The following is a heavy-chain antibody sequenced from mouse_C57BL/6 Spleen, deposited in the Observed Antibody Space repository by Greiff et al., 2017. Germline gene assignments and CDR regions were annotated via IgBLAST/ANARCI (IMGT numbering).Heavy chain of an antibody. V-gene: IGHV5-4*01. CDR2: ISDGGSYT. J-gene: IGHJ4*01. CDR1: GFTFSSYA. Sequence: EVQLVESGGGLVKPGGSLKLSCAASGFTFSSYAMSWVRQTPEKRLEWVATISDGGSYTYYPDNVKGRFTISRDNAKNNLYLQLSHLKSEDTAMYYCARDLDYYAMDYWGRGTSVTVSS. CDR3: ARDLDYYAMDY.